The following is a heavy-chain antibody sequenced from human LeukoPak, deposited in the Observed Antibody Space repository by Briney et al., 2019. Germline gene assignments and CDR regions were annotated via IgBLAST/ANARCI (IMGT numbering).Heavy chain of an antibody. Sequence: GGSLRLSCVGTGFNFSDYAMHWVRQVPGTGLEGVSCIRYNGGSIAYADSVKGRFTISRDNANHSLHLEQSSLRVEHPALYYCAKDLGYRKYFFYYGMDVWGLGTTVTVSS. CDR2: IRYNGGSI. CDR1: GFNFSDYA. V-gene: IGHV3-9*01. CDR3: AKDLGYRKYFFYYGMDV. D-gene: IGHD2/OR15-2a*01. J-gene: IGHJ6*02.